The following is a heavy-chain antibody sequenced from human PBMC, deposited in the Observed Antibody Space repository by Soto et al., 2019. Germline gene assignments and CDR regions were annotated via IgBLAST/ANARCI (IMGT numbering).Heavy chain of an antibody. CDR1: GYTFTSYD. CDR2: MNPNSSNT. Sequence: QVQLVQSGAEVKKPGASVKVSCKASGYTFTSYDINWVRQATGQGLEWMGWMNPNSSNTGYAQKFQGRVTITRNTSIITAYMELSSLRSEDTAVYYCARGINYYDSGDDAFDIWGQGTMVTVSS. CDR3: ARGINYYDSGDDAFDI. J-gene: IGHJ3*02. V-gene: IGHV1-8*01. D-gene: IGHD3-10*01.